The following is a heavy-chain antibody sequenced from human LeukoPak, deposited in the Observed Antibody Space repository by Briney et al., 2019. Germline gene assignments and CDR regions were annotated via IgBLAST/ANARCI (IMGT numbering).Heavy chain of an antibody. J-gene: IGHJ6*04. Sequence: ASVKVSCKASGYTFTCYYMHWVRQAPGQGLEWMGWINPNSGGTNYAQKFQGWVTMTRDTSISTAYMELSRLRSDDTAVYYCARYPLGYCSGGSCLYGMDVWGKGTTVSVSS. CDR1: GYTFTCYY. CDR3: ARYPLGYCSGGSCLYGMDV. D-gene: IGHD2-15*01. V-gene: IGHV1-2*04. CDR2: INPNSGGT.